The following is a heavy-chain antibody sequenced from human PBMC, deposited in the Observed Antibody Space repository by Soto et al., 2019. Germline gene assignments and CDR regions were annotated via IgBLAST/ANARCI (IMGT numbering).Heavy chain of an antibody. Sequence: GASVKVSCKASGYTFTSYYMHWVRQAPGQGLEWMGIINPSGGSTSYAQKFQGRVTMTRDTSTSTVYMELSSLRSEDTAVYYCARGMCYSSSWRYDAFDIWGQGTMVTVSS. CDR2: INPSGGST. V-gene: IGHV1-46*01. CDR1: GYTFTSYY. D-gene: IGHD6-13*01. CDR3: ARGMCYSSSWRYDAFDI. J-gene: IGHJ3*02.